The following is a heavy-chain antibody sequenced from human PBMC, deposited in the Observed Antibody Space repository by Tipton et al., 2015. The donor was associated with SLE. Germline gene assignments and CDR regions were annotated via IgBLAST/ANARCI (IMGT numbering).Heavy chain of an antibody. CDR1: GASITSSDW. CDR3: ARDYNHDNADYH. V-gene: IGHV4-4*02. D-gene: IGHD4-17*01. CDR2: IHHRGST. Sequence: GLVKPSGTLSLTCAVSGASITSSDWWSWVRQPPGKGLEYIGEIHHRGSTNYKLSLRGRITISVDKSKNQYSLTMSSVTVADTPVYYCARDYNHDNADYHWGQGTLVIVSS. J-gene: IGHJ4*02.